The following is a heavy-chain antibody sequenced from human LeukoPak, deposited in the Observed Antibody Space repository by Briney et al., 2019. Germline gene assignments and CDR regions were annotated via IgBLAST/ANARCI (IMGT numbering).Heavy chain of an antibody. CDR2: IHYSGST. D-gene: IGHD3-10*01. V-gene: IGHV4-39*01. CDR1: GVSISSSSYY. CDR3: ARHYYGSGSPPR. J-gene: IGHJ4*02. Sequence: SETLSLTCTVSGVSISSSSYYWGWIRQPPGKGLEWIGSIHYSGSTYYNPSLKSRVTISVDTSKNQFSLKLSPVTAADTAVYYCARHYYGSGSPPRWGQGTLVTVSS.